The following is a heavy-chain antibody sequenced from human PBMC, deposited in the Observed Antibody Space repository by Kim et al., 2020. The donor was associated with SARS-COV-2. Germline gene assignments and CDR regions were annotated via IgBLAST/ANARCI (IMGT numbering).Heavy chain of an antibody. V-gene: IGHV4-39*02. CDR3: ARDVGSSSSWVY. CDR2: IYYSGST. J-gene: IGHJ4*02. D-gene: IGHD6-6*01. Sequence: SETLSLTCTVSGGSISSSSYYWGWIRQPPGKGLEWIGSIYYSGSTYYNPSLKSRVTISVDTSKNQFSLKLSSVTAADTAVYYCARDVGSSSSWVYWGQGTLVTVSS. CDR1: GGSISSSSYY.